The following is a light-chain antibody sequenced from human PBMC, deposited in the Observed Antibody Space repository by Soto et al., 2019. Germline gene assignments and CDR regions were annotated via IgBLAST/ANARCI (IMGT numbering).Light chain of an antibody. J-gene: IGLJ1*01. CDR2: EVN. CDR3: TSYAGGNNI. CDR1: SSDVGAYNY. V-gene: IGLV2-8*01. Sequence: HSALTQPPSASGSPGQSVTISCTGTSSDVGAYNYVSWYQQHPGKVPKLMVYEVNKRPSGVPDPFSGSKSGNTASLTVSGLQAEDEADYYCTSYAGGNNIFGTGTKLTVL.